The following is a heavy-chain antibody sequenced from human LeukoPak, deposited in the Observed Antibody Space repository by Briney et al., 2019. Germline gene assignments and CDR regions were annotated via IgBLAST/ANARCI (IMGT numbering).Heavy chain of an antibody. V-gene: IGHV3-21*01. CDR1: GFTFSRNS. CDR3: ARGSVDCAGDCYSLAY. D-gene: IGHD2-21*02. Sequence: AGGSLRLSCAASGFTFSRNSMNWVRQTPGKGLEWVSSISSSSSYIYYADSVKGRFTVSRDNAKNSLYPQMNSLRAEDTAVYYCARGSVDCAGDCYSLAYWGQGTLVTVSS. CDR2: ISSSSSYI. J-gene: IGHJ4*02.